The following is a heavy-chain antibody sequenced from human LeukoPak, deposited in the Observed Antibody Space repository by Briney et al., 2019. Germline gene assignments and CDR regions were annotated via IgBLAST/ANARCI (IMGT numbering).Heavy chain of an antibody. CDR3: ARHRSGWLQSSFDY. CDR1: GFTFGNYA. D-gene: IGHD5-24*01. CDR2: IYYSGSS. Sequence: GSLRLSCTASGFTFGNYAMSWVRQPPGKGLEWTGSIYYSGSSFDNPALKSRVTISVDTSKNQFSLKLSSVTAADTAVYYCARHRSGWLQSSFDYWGQGTLVTVSS. V-gene: IGHV4-39*01. J-gene: IGHJ4*02.